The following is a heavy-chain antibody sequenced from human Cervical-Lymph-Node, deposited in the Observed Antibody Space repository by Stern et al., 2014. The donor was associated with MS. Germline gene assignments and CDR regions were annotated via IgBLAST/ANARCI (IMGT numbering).Heavy chain of an antibody. V-gene: IGHV3-30*03. CDR2: ISYYGNHK. CDR3: ARDYEDTSMLFDH. J-gene: IGHJ4*02. D-gene: IGHD2-8*01. CDR1: GFTFSSYG. Sequence: VQLVESGGAVVQPGRSLRLSCAASGFTFSSYGMHWVRQAPGKGLEWGTVISYYGNHKYYAASVKGRFTISRDNSKNTLHLQMNSVTPDDTAIYYCARDYEDTSMLFDHWGQGTLVTVSS.